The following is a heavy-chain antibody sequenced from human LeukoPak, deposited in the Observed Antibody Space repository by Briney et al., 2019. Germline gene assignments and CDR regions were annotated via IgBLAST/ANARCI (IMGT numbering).Heavy chain of an antibody. CDR3: ARGGGTTNYYYYYMDV. V-gene: IGHV1-18*01. CDR1: GYTFTSYG. CDR2: ISAYNGNT. D-gene: IGHD2-15*01. J-gene: IGHJ6*03. Sequence: GASVKVSCKASGYTFTSYGISWVRQAPGQGLEWMGWISAYNGNTNYAQKLQGRVTMTTDTSTSTAYMELSRLRSDDTAVYYCARGGGTTNYYYYYMDVWGKGTTVTVSS.